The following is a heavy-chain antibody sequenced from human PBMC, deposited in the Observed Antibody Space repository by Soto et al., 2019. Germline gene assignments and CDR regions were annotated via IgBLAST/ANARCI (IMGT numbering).Heavy chain of an antibody. CDR2: IIPIFGTA. CDR3: ARLTTPWIQLGPHGY. D-gene: IGHD5-18*01. CDR1: GGTFSSYA. Sequence: ASVKVSCKASGGTFSSYAISWVRQAPGQGLEWMGGIIPIFGTANYAQKFQGRVTITADESTSTAYMELSSLRSEDTAVYYCARLTTPWIQLGPHGYWGQGTLVTVSS. J-gene: IGHJ4*02. V-gene: IGHV1-69*13.